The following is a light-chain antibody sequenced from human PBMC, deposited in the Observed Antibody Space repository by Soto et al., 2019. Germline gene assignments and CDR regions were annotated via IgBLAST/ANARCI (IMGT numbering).Light chain of an antibody. Sequence: ETMMTQSPGTLSVYLGERATLSCRASQSLRSSLAWYQQKPGQAPRLLIYDASTRATGIPARFSGSGSGTDFTLTISGLQSEDFAVYYCQQYNNWPQTFGQGTKVDIK. CDR3: QQYNNWPQT. CDR2: DAS. CDR1: QSLRSS. V-gene: IGKV3-15*01. J-gene: IGKJ1*01.